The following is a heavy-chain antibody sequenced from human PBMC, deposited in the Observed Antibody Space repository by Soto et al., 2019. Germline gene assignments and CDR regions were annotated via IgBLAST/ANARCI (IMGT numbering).Heavy chain of an antibody. D-gene: IGHD3-10*01. CDR3: ARDGVTMVRGVIITTHYYGMDV. CDR1: GFTFCSSS. CDR2: ISSSSSTI. Sequence: GRALRLSCAASGFTFCSSSMNWVRQAPGKGLEWVSYISSSSSTIYYADSVKGRFTISRDNAKNSLYLQMNSLRAEDTAVYYCARDGVTMVRGVIITTHYYGMDVWGQGTTVTVSS. J-gene: IGHJ6*02. V-gene: IGHV3-48*01.